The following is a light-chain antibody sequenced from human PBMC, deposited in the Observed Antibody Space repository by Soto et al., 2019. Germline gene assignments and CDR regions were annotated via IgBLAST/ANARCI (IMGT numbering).Light chain of an antibody. CDR1: QSISRY. Sequence: DIQMNQSPSSLSASVGDRATITGRAGQSISRYLNWYQHKPGEAPKLXIYGASSLQSGVPSRFSGSGSGTDFTLTISTLQPEDFASYYCQQSYTTTWTFGQGTKVDIK. CDR2: GAS. CDR3: QQSYTTTWT. V-gene: IGKV1-39*01. J-gene: IGKJ1*01.